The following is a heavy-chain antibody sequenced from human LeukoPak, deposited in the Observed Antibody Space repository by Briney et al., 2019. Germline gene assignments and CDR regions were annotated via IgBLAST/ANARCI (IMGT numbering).Heavy chain of an antibody. D-gene: IGHD3-9*01. Sequence: ASVKVSCKASGYTFTSYGIRWVRQAPGQGLEWMGWISGYNGNTNYAQKLQGRVTMTTDTSTSTAYMELRSLRSDDTAVYYCARDSPYYDILTGRHYHYYMDVWGKGTTVTVSS. J-gene: IGHJ6*03. CDR1: GYTFTSYG. V-gene: IGHV1-18*01. CDR3: ARDSPYYDILTGRHYHYYMDV. CDR2: ISGYNGNT.